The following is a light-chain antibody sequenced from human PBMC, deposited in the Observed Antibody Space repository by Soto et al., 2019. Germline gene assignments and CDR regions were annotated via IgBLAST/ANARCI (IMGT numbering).Light chain of an antibody. CDR2: DAS. CDR3: QQYDVPPTT. V-gene: IGKV1-5*01. CDR1: ENIKNW. Sequence: DVQMTQSPSTLAASVGDRVTITCRASENIKNWLAWYQQTPGKAPKVLISDASRLETGVPSRFSGNGYGTDFTLTITSLQTDDFGTYHCQQYDVPPTTFGQAPKV. J-gene: IGKJ1*01.